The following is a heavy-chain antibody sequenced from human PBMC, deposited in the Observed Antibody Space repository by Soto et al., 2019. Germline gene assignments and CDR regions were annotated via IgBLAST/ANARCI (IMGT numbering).Heavy chain of an antibody. D-gene: IGHD1-1*01. CDR1: GYTRTSYY. CDR2: INTRGGIT. V-gene: IGHV1-46*01. J-gene: IGHJ6*02. CDR3: ARGISTTTDYYWCDMDV. Sequence: GASVKDSCKESGYTRTSYYLHWVRQAPGQGAAWMGIINTRGGITNDAQKFQDRVTMTSDTSTSTVYMELSSLRSEDTAVYYCARGISTTTDYYWCDMDVWGQGTMVTVSS.